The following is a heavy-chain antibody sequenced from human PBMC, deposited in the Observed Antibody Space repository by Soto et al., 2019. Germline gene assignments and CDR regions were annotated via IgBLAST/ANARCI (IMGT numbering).Heavy chain of an antibody. CDR2: LSGDGSRA. Sequence: GGSLRLSCAGTGFNFGGYAMSWVRQAPGRGLEWVSTLSGDGSRAYYADSVRGRFTVSRDNSKSTLYLRMNSLRADDTAIYYCAKRGGYAISFYDSWGQGTLVTVSS. D-gene: IGHD3-16*01. CDR1: GFNFGGYA. V-gene: IGHV3-23*01. CDR3: AKRGGYAISFYDS. J-gene: IGHJ4*02.